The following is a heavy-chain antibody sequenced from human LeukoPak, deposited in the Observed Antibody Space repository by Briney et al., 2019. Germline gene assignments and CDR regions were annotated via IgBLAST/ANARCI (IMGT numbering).Heavy chain of an antibody. CDR2: ISGSGGST. CDR3: AELGITMVGGV. J-gene: IGHJ6*04. CDR1: GFTFSSYG. V-gene: IGHV3-23*01. Sequence: PGGTLRLSCAASGFTFSSYGMSWVRQAPGKGLEWVSAISGSGGSTYYADSVKGRFTISRDNAKNSLYLQMNSLRAEDTAVYYCAELGITMVGGVWGKGTTVTISS. D-gene: IGHD3-10*02.